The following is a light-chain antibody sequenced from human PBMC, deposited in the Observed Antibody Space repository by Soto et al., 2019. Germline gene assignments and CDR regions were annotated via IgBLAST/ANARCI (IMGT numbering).Light chain of an antibody. J-gene: IGKJ5*01. Sequence: EIVLTQSPATLSVSPGERATLSCRASQNIDNKLVGYQQKPGQAPSLLLSNAVTRAPVIPARFSGSGFGTEFTLTISSLQPEDFAIYYCQQYKSWWPITFGQGTRLEI. CDR1: QNIDNK. V-gene: IGKV3-15*01. CDR2: NAV. CDR3: QQYKSWWPIT.